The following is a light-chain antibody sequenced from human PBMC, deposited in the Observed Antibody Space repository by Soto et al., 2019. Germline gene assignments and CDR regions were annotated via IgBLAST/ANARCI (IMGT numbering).Light chain of an antibody. CDR2: DVS. V-gene: IGLV2-14*03. J-gene: IGLJ1*01. CDR3: SSYTSRSTRYV. CDR1: SSDVGGYNY. Sequence: QSALTQPASVSGSPGQSITISCTGTSSDVGGYNYVSWYQHHPGKAPKLMIYDVSSRPSGVSNRFSGSKSDNTASLTISGLQAEDEADDYCSSYTSRSTRYVFGTGTKLTVL.